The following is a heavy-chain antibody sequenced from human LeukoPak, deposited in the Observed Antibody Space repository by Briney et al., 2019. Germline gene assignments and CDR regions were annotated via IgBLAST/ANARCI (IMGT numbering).Heavy chain of an antibody. CDR2: INHSGST. V-gene: IGHV4-34*01. Sequence: SETLSLTCAVYGGSFSGYYWSWIRQPPGKGLEWIGEINHSGSTNYNPSLRSRVIISVDTSKNQFSLKLSSVTAADTAVYYCASFSVVAGTYWGQGTLVTVSS. D-gene: IGHD6-19*01. CDR3: ASFSVVAGTY. CDR1: GGSFSGYY. J-gene: IGHJ4*02.